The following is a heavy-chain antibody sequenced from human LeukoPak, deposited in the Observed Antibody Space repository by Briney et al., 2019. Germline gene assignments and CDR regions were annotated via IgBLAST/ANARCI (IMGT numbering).Heavy chain of an antibody. CDR2: ISYDGSNK. V-gene: IGHV3-30*04. CDR3: ARYFDNTAYSWRRFDY. D-gene: IGHD2-21*02. J-gene: IGHJ4*02. CDR1: GFTFSSYA. Sequence: GRSLRLSCAASGFTFSSYAMHWVRQAPGKGLEWVAVISYDGSNKYYADSVKGRSTISRDNFKNTLYLQMNSLRAEDTAVYYCARYFDNTAYSWRRFDYWGQGVLVTDSS.